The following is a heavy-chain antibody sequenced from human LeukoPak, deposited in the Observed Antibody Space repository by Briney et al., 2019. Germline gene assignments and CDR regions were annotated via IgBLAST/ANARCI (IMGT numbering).Heavy chain of an antibody. CDR2: FDPEDGET. Sequence: ASVKVSCKVSGYTLTELSMHWVRQAPGKGLEWMGGFDPEDGETIYAQKFQGRVTMTEDTSTDTAYMELSSLRSEDTAVYYCATEGGYSYGSPFDYWGQGTLVTVYS. V-gene: IGHV1-24*01. CDR3: ATEGGYSYGSPFDY. D-gene: IGHD5-18*01. J-gene: IGHJ4*02. CDR1: GYTLTELS.